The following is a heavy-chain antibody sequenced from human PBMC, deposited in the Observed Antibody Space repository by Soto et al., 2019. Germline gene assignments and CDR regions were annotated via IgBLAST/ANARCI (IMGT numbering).Heavy chain of an antibody. J-gene: IGHJ4*02. V-gene: IGHV1-69*02. CDR1: GGTFSSYT. CDR3: ATEGRGFWSGYSNYFDY. CDR2: IIPIPGIA. D-gene: IGHD3-3*01. Sequence: QVQLVQSGAEVKKPGSSVKVSCKASGGTFSSYTISWVRQAPGQGLEWMGRIIPIPGIANYAQKFQGRVTITADKSTSTAYMELSSLRSEDTAVYYCATEGRGFWSGYSNYFDYWGQGTLVTVSS.